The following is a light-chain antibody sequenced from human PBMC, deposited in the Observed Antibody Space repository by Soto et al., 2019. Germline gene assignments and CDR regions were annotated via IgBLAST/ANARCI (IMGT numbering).Light chain of an antibody. CDR2: DVS. CDR3: SSYTSSSTSVV. CDR1: SSDVGGYNY. Sequence: QSALTQPASVSGSPGQSITISCTGTSSDVGGYNYVSWYQQHTGKAPKLMIYDVSNRPSGVSNRFSGSKSGNTASLTISGLQAEDEADYYGSSYTSSSTSVVFGGGTKLTVL. J-gene: IGLJ2*01. V-gene: IGLV2-14*01.